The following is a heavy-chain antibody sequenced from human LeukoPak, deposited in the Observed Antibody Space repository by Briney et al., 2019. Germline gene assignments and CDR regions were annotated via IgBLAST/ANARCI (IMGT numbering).Heavy chain of an antibody. V-gene: IGHV1-2*02. CDR3: AGGGNSTNFDY. CDR2: INPNSGDT. D-gene: IGHD4-11*01. Sequence: ASVKVSCKASGYTFTGYYIHWVRQAPGQGLEWMGWINPNSGDTNYAQKFQGRVTMTRDTSISTAYMELSRLRSDDPAVYYCAGGGNSTNFDYWGQEPWSPSPQ. J-gene: IGHJ4*01. CDR1: GYTFTGYY.